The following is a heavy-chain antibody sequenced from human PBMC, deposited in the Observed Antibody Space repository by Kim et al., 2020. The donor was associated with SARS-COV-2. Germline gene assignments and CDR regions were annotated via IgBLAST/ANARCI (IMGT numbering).Heavy chain of an antibody. CDR3: GTTGSPYSGYDFDY. CDR2: INPIGCST. CDR1: GYTFTSYY. V-gene: IGHV1-46*01. Sequence: ASVKVSCKASGYTFTSYYLHWVRQAPGQGLELMGIINPIGCSTSYAQKFQGRVTMTRDTSTSTVYMELSSLRSEDTAVYYCGTTGSPYSGYDFDYWGQGTLVTVSS. D-gene: IGHD5-12*01. J-gene: IGHJ4*02.